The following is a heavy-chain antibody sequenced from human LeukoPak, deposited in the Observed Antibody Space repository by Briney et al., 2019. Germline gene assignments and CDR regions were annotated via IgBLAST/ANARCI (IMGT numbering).Heavy chain of an antibody. Sequence: GGTLRLSCAASGFTFSSYGMSWIRQAPGQGQERVSYSSNSGTIIHYADSVKDRFTISRDNAKISLYLQMNSLRAEDTAVYYCARDLRSGSYYRLPNYFDFWGQGTLVTVSS. CDR3: ARDLRSGSYYRLPNYFDF. V-gene: IGHV3-48*04. J-gene: IGHJ4*02. CDR2: SSNSGTII. CDR1: GFTFSSYG. D-gene: IGHD3-10*01.